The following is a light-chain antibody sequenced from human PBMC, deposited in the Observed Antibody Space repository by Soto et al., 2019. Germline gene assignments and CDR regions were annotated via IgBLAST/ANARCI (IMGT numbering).Light chain of an antibody. CDR2: DVS. Sequence: QSVLTQPPSASGSPGQSVSISCTGTSSDVGAYNYVFWYQQHPGKAPKLMIYDVSKRPSGVPDRFSGSKSGNTASLTVSGLQAEDEADYYCSSYAGSFFVFGTGTRSPS. CDR1: SSDVGAYNY. J-gene: IGLJ1*01. V-gene: IGLV2-8*01. CDR3: SSYAGSFFV.